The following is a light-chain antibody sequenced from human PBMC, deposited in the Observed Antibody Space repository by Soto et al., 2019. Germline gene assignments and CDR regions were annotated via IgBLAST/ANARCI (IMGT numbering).Light chain of an antibody. CDR2: DVN. CDR3: SSYTAGTTL. J-gene: IGLJ3*02. V-gene: IGLV2-14*03. CDR1: SRTYNY. Sequence: QSALTQAASVSGSLGQSIIISCTGISRTYNYVSWYQQHPGKAPTVIIFDVNNRPSGLSQRFSGSKSGNTASLTISGLQAEDEAYYYCSSYTAGTTLFGGGTKLTVL.